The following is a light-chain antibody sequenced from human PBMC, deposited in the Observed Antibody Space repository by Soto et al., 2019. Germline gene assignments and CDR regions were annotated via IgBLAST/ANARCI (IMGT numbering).Light chain of an antibody. Sequence: DIERMRSQSSVSASVGDRTTITCRASQTLNNYLTWFQQKPGKAPKVLIYAASTLQSGVPSRFSGSGSGAEFTLTISSLQPEDFANYYCKQSFSPLPTLGGGTKVDIK. V-gene: IGKV1-39*01. J-gene: IGKJ4*01. CDR2: AAS. CDR3: KQSFSPLPT. CDR1: QTLNNY.